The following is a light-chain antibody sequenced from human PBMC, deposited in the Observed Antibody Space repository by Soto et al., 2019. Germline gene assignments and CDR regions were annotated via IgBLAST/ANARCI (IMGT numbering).Light chain of an antibody. CDR3: QQHGQWPIT. J-gene: IGKJ5*01. CDR2: GIS. V-gene: IGKV3D-15*01. CDR1: QSVNSN. Sequence: IVMTQSPATLSVSPGERATLSCVASQSVNSNYLAWYQQKPGQAPRLLIYGISKRATDIPDRFSGSGSGTEFTLTISSLQHEDFATYYCQQHGQWPITFGQGTRLEIK.